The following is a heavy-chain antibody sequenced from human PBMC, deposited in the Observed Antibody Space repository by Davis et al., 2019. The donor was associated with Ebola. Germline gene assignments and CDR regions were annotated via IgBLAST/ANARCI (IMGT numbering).Heavy chain of an antibody. V-gene: IGHV1-69*13. Sequence: SVTVSCKASRGTFSSYAISWVRQAPGHGLEWMGGIIPIFGTANYAQKFQGRVTITADESTSTAYMELSSLRSEDTAVYYCARGRDSSGYSDWYFDLWGRGTLVTVSS. CDR3: ARGRDSSGYSDWYFDL. J-gene: IGHJ2*01. D-gene: IGHD3-22*01. CDR1: RGTFSSYA. CDR2: IIPIFGTA.